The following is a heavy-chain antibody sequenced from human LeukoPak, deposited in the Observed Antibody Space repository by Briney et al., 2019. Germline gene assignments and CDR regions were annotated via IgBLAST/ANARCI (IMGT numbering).Heavy chain of an antibody. CDR2: INHSGST. CDR1: GGSFSGYY. Sequence: SETLSLTCAVYGGSFSGYYWSWIRQPPGKGLEWIGEINHSGSTNYNPSLKSRVTISVDTSKNQFSLKLSSVTAADTAVYYCARRSYDFWSGYPDYYYYMDVWGKGTTVTVSS. J-gene: IGHJ6*03. CDR3: ARRSYDFWSGYPDYYYYMDV. D-gene: IGHD3-3*01. V-gene: IGHV4-34*01.